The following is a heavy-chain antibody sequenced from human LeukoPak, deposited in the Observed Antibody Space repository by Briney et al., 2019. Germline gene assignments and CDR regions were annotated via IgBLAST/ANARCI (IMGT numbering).Heavy chain of an antibody. D-gene: IGHD5-18*01. CDR3: AKGAGGFSYYNWFDP. Sequence: KPSETLSLTCTVSGGSISSSPYYWGWIRQPPGKGLEWIGSIYYSGTTHYSLSLESRVTISVDTSKNQFSLKLASATAADTAIYYCAKGAGGFSYYNWFDPWGQGTLVTVSS. J-gene: IGHJ5*01. CDR1: GGSISSSPYY. V-gene: IGHV4-39*07. CDR2: IYYSGTT.